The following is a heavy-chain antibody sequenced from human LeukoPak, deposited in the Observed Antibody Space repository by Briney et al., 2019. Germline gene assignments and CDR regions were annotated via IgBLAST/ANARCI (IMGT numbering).Heavy chain of an antibody. CDR1: GFTFSNPW. Sequence: GGSRRLASAADGFTFSNPWMSWVRQAPGKGREWVGRIKSKTGGGTKDYAALVKGRFIISRDDSKNTLNLKMNSLKTEDTAVYYCTTDGDTGYEGLYDYWGQGTLVTVSS. J-gene: IGHJ4*02. CDR3: TTDGDTGYEGLYDY. V-gene: IGHV3-15*01. D-gene: IGHD5-12*01. CDR2: IKSKTGGGTK.